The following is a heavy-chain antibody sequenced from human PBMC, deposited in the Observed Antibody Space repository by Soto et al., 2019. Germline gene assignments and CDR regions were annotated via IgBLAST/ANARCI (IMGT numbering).Heavy chain of an antibody. CDR3: ARVGSSSWYHYPVVRYYFDY. CDR2: INPNSGGT. CDR1: GYTFTGYY. J-gene: IGHJ4*02. V-gene: IGHV1-2*02. Sequence: RASVKVSCKASGYTFTGYYMHWVRQAPGQGLEWMGWINPNSGGTNYAQKFQGRVTMTRDTSISTAYMELSRLRSDDTAVYYCARVGSSSWYHYPVVRYYFDYWGQGTLVTVSS. D-gene: IGHD6-13*01.